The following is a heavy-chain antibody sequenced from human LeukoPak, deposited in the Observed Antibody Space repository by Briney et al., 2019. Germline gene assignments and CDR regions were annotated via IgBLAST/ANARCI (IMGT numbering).Heavy chain of an antibody. J-gene: IGHJ4*02. CDR1: GGSISSYY. Sequence: SETLSLTCTVSGGSISSYYWSWLRQPPGKGLEWIGYIYYSGSTNYNPSLKSRVTISVDTSKNQFSLKLSSVTAADTAVYYCAGLYSSGWYGLFDYWGQGTLVTVSS. CDR3: AGLYSSGWYGLFDY. V-gene: IGHV4-59*08. CDR2: IYYSGST. D-gene: IGHD6-19*01.